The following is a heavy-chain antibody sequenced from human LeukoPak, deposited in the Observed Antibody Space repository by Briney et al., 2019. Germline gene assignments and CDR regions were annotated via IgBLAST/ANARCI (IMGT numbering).Heavy chain of an antibody. CDR3: ARPSAAWASFDY. D-gene: IGHD6-19*01. J-gene: IGHJ4*02. Sequence: SETLSLTCTVSGGSISSSYWSWIRQPPGKGLEWIGYIYYSGSTNYNPSLKSRVTISVDTSKNQFSLKLSSVTAADTAVYYCARPSAAWASFDYWGQGTLVTVSS. CDR1: GGSISSSY. CDR2: IYYSGST. V-gene: IGHV4-59*12.